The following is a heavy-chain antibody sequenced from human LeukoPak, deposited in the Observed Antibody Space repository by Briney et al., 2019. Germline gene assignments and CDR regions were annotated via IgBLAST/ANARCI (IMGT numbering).Heavy chain of an antibody. CDR1: GFPFSSYG. Sequence: GGSLRLSCAASGFPFSSYGMHWVRQAPGKGLEWVAFIRYDGSNEYYVDSVKGRFTISGDNSKNTLYLQMNSLRAEDTAVYYCASPGTTVMTRRNYFDYWGQGILVTVSS. D-gene: IGHD1-1*01. CDR2: IRYDGSNE. J-gene: IGHJ4*02. CDR3: ASPGTTVMTRRNYFDY. V-gene: IGHV3-30*02.